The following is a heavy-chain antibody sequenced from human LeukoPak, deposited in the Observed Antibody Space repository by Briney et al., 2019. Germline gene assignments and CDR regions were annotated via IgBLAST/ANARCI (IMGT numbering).Heavy chain of an antibody. CDR2: ISSSGSTI. CDR1: GFTFSSYE. Sequence: GGSLRLSCAASGFTFSSYEMNWVRQAPGKGLEWVSYISSSGSTIYYADSVKGRFTISRDNAKNSLYLQMNSLRAEDMASYYCAKSDRYSSPDYWGQGTLVTVSS. D-gene: IGHD6-13*01. V-gene: IGHV3-48*03. J-gene: IGHJ4*02. CDR3: AKSDRYSSPDY.